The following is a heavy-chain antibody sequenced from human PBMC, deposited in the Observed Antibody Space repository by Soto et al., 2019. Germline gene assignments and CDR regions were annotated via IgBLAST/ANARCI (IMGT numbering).Heavy chain of an antibody. CDR2: TYYRSKWYN. V-gene: IGHV6-1*01. J-gene: IGHJ6*02. CDR1: GDSVSSNIAS. Sequence: SQTLSLTFAISGDSVSSNIASWNWIRQSPSRGLEWLGRTYYRSKWYNEYVVSVKSRMTINPDTSKNQFSLQLNSVTPEDTAVYYCARGAHYYNGMDVWGQGTTVTVSS. CDR3: ARGAHYYNGMDV.